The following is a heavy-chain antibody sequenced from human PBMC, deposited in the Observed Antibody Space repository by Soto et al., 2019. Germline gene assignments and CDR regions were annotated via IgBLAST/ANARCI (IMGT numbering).Heavy chain of an antibody. Sequence: QVQLQESGPGLVKPSETLSLTCTVSGGSISTYTWNWIRQSPGKGLEWIGYISYSRSTMSNPSLKSRVTRSVDRSKNQLSLNLSSVTAADTAKYYCARDSKSDEAFDIWGLGTLVTVSS. CDR3: ARDSKSDEAFDI. CDR1: GGSISTYT. V-gene: IGHV4-59*01. J-gene: IGHJ3*02. CDR2: ISYSRST.